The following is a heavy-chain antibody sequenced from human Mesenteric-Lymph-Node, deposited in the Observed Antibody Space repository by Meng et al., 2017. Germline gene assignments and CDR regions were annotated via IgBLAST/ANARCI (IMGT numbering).Heavy chain of an antibody. Sequence: GESLKISCAASGFTFSSYEMNWVRQAPGKGLEWVSYISSSGSTIYYADSVKGRFTISRDNAKNSLYLQMNSLRAEDTALYYCAKVNYYDSSGYYRLEAFDIWGQGTMVTVSS. J-gene: IGHJ3*02. CDR1: GFTFSSYE. V-gene: IGHV3-48*03. D-gene: IGHD3-22*01. CDR3: AKVNYYDSSGYYRLEAFDI. CDR2: ISSSGSTI.